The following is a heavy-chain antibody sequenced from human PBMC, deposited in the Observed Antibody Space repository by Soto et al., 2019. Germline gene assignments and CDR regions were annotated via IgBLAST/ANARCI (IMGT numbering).Heavy chain of an antibody. CDR3: ARGEYYYGSGSYYYYYGMDV. J-gene: IGHJ6*02. CDR2: IIPIFGTA. V-gene: IGHV1-69*06. D-gene: IGHD3-10*01. Sequence: SVKVSCKASGGTFSSYAISWVRQAPGQGLEWMGGIIPIFGTANYAQKFQGRVTITADKSTSTAYMELSSLRSEDTAVCYCARGEYYYGSGSYYYYYGMDVWGQGTTVTVSS. CDR1: GGTFSSYA.